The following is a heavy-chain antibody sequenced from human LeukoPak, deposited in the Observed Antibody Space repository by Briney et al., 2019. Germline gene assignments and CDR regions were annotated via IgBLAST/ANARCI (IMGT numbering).Heavy chain of an antibody. CDR3: ARPYEHDAFDI. CDR2: INPNSGGT. V-gene: IGHV1-2*02. D-gene: IGHD3-22*01. J-gene: IGHJ3*02. CDR1: GGTFSSYA. Sequence: ASVKVSCKASGGTFSSYAISWVRQAPGQGLEWMGWINPNSGGTNYAQKFQGRVTMTRNTSISTAYMELSRLRSDDTAVYYCARPYEHDAFDIWGQGTMVTVSS.